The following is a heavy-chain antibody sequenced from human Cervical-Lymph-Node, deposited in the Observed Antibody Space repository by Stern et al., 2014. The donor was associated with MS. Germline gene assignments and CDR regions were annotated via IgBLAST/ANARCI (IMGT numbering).Heavy chain of an antibody. V-gene: IGHV4-39*01. CDR1: GGSISSSSYY. Sequence: QVQLQESGPGLVKPSETLSLTCTVSGGSISSSSYYWGWIRQPPGKGLEWIGSIYYSGITYYNPSLKSRVTISVDPSKNQFSLKLSSVTAADTAVYYCARQPTLVDSSGWYVPSYFYYWGQGTLVTVSS. CDR3: ARQPTLVDSSGWYVPSYFYY. D-gene: IGHD6-19*01. CDR2: IYYSGIT. J-gene: IGHJ4*02.